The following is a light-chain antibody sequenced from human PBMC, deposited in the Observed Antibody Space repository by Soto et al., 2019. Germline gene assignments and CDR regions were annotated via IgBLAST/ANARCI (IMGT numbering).Light chain of an antibody. CDR3: MQALQTPYT. Sequence: DIVITQSPLSLPVTPGEPASISCRSSESLLHTNGYNYLDWYMQKPGQAPQLLIYLGSHRASGVQDRFTGSGSGTDFTLKISRVEAEDVAIYYCMQALQTPYTFGQGSKLDIK. V-gene: IGKV2-28*01. J-gene: IGKJ2*01. CDR2: LGS. CDR1: ESLLHTNGYNY.